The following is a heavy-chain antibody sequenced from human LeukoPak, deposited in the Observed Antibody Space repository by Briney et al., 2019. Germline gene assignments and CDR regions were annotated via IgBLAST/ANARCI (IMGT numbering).Heavy chain of an antibody. CDR2: FYYSGST. V-gene: IGHV4-59*12. J-gene: IGHJ5*02. Sequence: GSLRLSCAASGFTFSTYWMSWIRQPPGKGLEWIGYFYYSGSTYYNPSLKGRVTVSLDTSKNQLSLKLSSVTAADTAVYYCARESNYHGSGTGWFDPWGQGTLVTVSS. CDR1: GFTFSTYW. CDR3: ARESNYHGSGTGWFDP. D-gene: IGHD3-10*01.